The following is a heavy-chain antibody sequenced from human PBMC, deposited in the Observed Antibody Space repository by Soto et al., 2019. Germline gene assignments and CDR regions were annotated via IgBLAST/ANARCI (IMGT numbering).Heavy chain of an antibody. CDR2: IYHSGST. V-gene: IGHV4-4*02. J-gene: IGHJ5*02. D-gene: IGHD2-15*01. CDR1: GGSISSSNW. Sequence: LSLTCAVSGGSISSSNWWSWVRQPPGKGLEWIGEIYHSGSTNYNPSLKSRVTVSVDKSKNQFSLKLSSVTAADTAVYYCARNIVVVVAATGSKYNWFDPWGQGTLVTVS. CDR3: ARNIVVVVAATGSKYNWFDP.